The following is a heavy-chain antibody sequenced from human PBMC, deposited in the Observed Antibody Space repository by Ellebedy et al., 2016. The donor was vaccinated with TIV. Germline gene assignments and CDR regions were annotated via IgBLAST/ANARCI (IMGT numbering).Heavy chain of an antibody. CDR1: GFTFSSYS. CDR2: ITGSSSAI. Sequence: GGSLRLSCAASGFTFSSYSMNWVRQAPGKGLEWVSYITGSSSAIYYADSVKGRFTISRDNAKNTLYLQLNRLRAEDTAVYYCAREFDDYFFDYWGQGTLVTVSS. CDR3: AREFDDYFFDY. D-gene: IGHD2-21*02. J-gene: IGHJ4*02. V-gene: IGHV3-48*01.